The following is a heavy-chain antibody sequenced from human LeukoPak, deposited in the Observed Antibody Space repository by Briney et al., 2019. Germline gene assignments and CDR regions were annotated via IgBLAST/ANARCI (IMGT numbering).Heavy chain of an antibody. CDR2: IYYNGSA. V-gene: IGHV3-53*01. D-gene: IGHD3-10*01. Sequence: PGGSLRLSCVASGFAVDNNYMSWVRRAPGKGLECVSVIYYNGSASYADSVKGRFTISRDNAKNTLFLQMNSLRAVDTALYYCATLTLYYRSGSYFDYWGREPWSPSPQ. CDR1: GFAVDNNY. J-gene: IGHJ4*02. CDR3: ATLTLYYRSGSYFDY.